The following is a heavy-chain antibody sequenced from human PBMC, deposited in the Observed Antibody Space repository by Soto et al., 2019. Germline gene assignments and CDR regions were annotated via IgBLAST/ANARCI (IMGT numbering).Heavy chain of an antibody. Sequence: GASVKVSCKASGYTFTGYYMHWVRQAPGQGLEWMGWINPNSGGTNYAQKFQGRVAMTRDTSISTAYMELSRLRSDDTAVYYCARVGGTAGIYYGMDVWGQGTTVTVSS. CDR2: INPNSGGT. D-gene: IGHD1-26*01. CDR1: GYTFTGYY. CDR3: ARVGGTAGIYYGMDV. V-gene: IGHV1-2*02. J-gene: IGHJ6*02.